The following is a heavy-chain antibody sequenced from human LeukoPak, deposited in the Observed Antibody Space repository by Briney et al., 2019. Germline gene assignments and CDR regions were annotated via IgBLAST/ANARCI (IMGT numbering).Heavy chain of an antibody. Sequence: SDTLSLTCTVSGGSVSSVSYYWSWIRQPPGKGLEWIGYIYYSGSTNYNPSLKSRVTISVDTSKNQFSLKLSSVTAADTAVYYCARDDEAASFGYWGQGTLVTVSS. CDR1: GGSVSSVSYY. CDR2: IYYSGST. D-gene: IGHD2-15*01. CDR3: ARDDEAASFGY. V-gene: IGHV4-61*01. J-gene: IGHJ4*02.